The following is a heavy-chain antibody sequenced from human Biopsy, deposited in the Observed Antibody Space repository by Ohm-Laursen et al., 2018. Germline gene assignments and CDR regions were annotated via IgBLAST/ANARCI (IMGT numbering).Heavy chain of an antibody. CDR2: LFTSGTT. CDR3: VRGGSGSFPFDY. V-gene: IGHV4-4*07. J-gene: IGHJ4*02. CDR1: GGSINSYY. Sequence: SDTLSLTCTVSGGSINSYYWSWMRQPAEKGLEWIGRLFTSGTTNYSPSLNNRVTMSVDTSKNQFSLRLTSVTAADTAVYYCVRGGSGSFPFDYWGPGTLVTVSS. D-gene: IGHD3-10*01.